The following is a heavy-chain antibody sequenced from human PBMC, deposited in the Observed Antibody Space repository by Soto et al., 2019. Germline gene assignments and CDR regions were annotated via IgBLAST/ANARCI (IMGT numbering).Heavy chain of an antibody. CDR1: GGTFSNGA. D-gene: IGHD3-10*01. CDR3: ATGLRTGNYGMDV. V-gene: IGHV1-69*01. CDR2: IIPIFGTT. J-gene: IGHJ6*02. Sequence: QEQLVQAGAEVKKPGSSVRISCRASGGTFSNGAVSWVRQAPGQGLQWMGGIIPIFGTTHYAQKFQGRVTITADESTATAYMELRSVTSEDTAVYYCATGLRTGNYGMDVWGQGTAVTVSS.